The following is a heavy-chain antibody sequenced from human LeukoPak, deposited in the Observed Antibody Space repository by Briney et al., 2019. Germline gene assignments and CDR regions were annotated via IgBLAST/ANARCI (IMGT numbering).Heavy chain of an antibody. CDR2: IRSKAYGGTT. V-gene: IGHV3-49*03. Sequence: GGSLRLSCTASGFTFGDYAMSWFRQAPGKGLEWVGFIRSKAYGGTTEYAASVKGRFTISRDDSKSIAYLQMNSLRAEDTAVYYCARVGRHWFGELGPYHGGLDYWGQGTLVTVSS. CDR3: ARVGRHWFGELGPYHGGLDY. J-gene: IGHJ4*02. CDR1: GFTFGDYA. D-gene: IGHD3-10*01.